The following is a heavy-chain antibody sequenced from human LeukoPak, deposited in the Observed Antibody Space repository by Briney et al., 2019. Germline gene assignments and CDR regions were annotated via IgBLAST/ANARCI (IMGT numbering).Heavy chain of an antibody. Sequence: PGGSLRLSCAASGFTFSSYGMHWVRQAPGKGLEWVAVISYDESKKYYADSVKGRFTISRDNSKNTLYLEMNSLRAEDTAVYSCAKGVVGPTHYVYIDYWGQGTLVTVSS. CDR3: AKGVVGPTHYVYIDY. CDR2: ISYDESKK. J-gene: IGHJ4*02. V-gene: IGHV3-30*18. CDR1: GFTFSSYG. D-gene: IGHD1-26*01.